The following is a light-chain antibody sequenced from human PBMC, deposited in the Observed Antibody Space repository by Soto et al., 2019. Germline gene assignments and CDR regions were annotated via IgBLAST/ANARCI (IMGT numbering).Light chain of an antibody. CDR2: ELF. J-gene: IGKJ1*01. CDR3: MQSRQVPWT. V-gene: IGKV2D-29*02. Sequence: VMTQTPLSLSVTPGQPASISCKSSQSLLHSNGKTYMYWYLQKPGQSPQLLIFELFNRFSGVPERFSGSGSDTDFTLEISRVEAEDVGVYYCMQSRQVPWTFGQGTQVEI. CDR1: QSLLHSNGKTY.